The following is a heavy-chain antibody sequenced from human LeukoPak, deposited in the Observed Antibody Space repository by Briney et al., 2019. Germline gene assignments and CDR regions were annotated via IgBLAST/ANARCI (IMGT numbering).Heavy chain of an antibody. J-gene: IGHJ4*02. D-gene: IGHD6-19*01. CDR2: IKQDGSDK. V-gene: IGHV3-7*01. CDR1: GFTFSSYW. CDR3: ARGDSSGWYLDY. Sequence: GGSLRLSCAASGFTFSSYWMSWVRQAPGKGLEWVANIKQDGSDKYYVDSVKGRFTISRDNAKNSLYLQMNSLRAEVTAVHYCARGDSSGWYLDYWGQGTLVTVPS.